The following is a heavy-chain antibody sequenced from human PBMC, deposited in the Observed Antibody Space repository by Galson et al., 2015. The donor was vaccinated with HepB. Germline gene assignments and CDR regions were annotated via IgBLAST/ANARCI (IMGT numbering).Heavy chain of an antibody. J-gene: IGHJ5*02. CDR1: GFTVSSNY. Sequence: SLRLSCAVSGFTVSSNYVSWVRQAPGKGLEWVSIIYRGGTTYYADSVKGRFTISRHNSKNTLYLQMNSLRAEDTAVYYCARGDLEYNWYDPWGQGTLVTVSS. CDR2: IYRGGTT. CDR3: ARGDLEYNWYDP. V-gene: IGHV3-53*04.